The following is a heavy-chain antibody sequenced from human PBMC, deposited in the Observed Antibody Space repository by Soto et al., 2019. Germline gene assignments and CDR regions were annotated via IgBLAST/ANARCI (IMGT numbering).Heavy chain of an antibody. J-gene: IGHJ6*02. V-gene: IGHV3-21*01. CDR1: GFTFSSYS. CDR2: ISSSSSYI. D-gene: IGHD3-10*01. CDR3: ARDLGYGSGSYNYGMDV. Sequence: EVQLVESGGGLVKPGGSPRLSCAASGFTFSSYSMNWVRQAPGKGLEWVSSISSSSSYIYYADSVKGRFTISRDNAKNSLYLQMNSLRAEDTAVYYCARDLGYGSGSYNYGMDVWGQGTTVTVSS.